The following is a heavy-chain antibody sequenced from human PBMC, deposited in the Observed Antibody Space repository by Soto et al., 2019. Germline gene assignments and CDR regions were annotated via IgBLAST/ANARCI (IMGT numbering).Heavy chain of an antibody. V-gene: IGHV3-53*01. J-gene: IGHJ6*02. CDR3: ARDRVHYGMDV. Sequence: GGSLRLSCAASGFTVSSNYMSWVRQAPGKGLEWVSVIYSGGSTYYADSVKGRFTISRDNSKNTLYLQMNSLRAEDTAVYYCARDRVHYGMDVWGQGTTVTVSS. CDR1: GFTVSSNY. CDR2: IYSGGST.